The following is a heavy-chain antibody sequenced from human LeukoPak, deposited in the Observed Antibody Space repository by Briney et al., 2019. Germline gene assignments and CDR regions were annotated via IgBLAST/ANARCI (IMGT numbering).Heavy chain of an antibody. D-gene: IGHD3-10*01. V-gene: IGHV4-39*07. CDR1: GGSISSYY. CDR2: IYYSGST. J-gene: IGHJ4*02. CDR3: AREVLLWFGELSAPYYFDY. Sequence: SETLSLTCTVSGGSISSYYWGWIRQPPGKGLEWIGSIYYSGSTYYNPSLKSRVTISVDTSKNQFSLKLSSVTAADTAVYYCAREVLLWFGELSAPYYFDYWGQGTLVTVSS.